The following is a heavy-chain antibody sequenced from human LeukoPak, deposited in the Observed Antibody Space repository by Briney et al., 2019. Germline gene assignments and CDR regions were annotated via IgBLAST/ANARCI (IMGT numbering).Heavy chain of an antibody. J-gene: IGHJ6*03. CDR2: IVVGSGNT. CDR1: GFTFTSSA. CDR3: AAVPLDNFWSGYSNYYYYYMDV. V-gene: IGHV1-58*02. Sequence: SVKVSCKACGFTFTSSAMQWVRQARGQRLEWIGWIVVGSGNTNYAQKFQERVAITRDMSTSTAYMELSSLRSEDTAVYYCAAVPLDNFWSGYSNYYYYYMDVWGKGTTVTVSS. D-gene: IGHD3-3*01.